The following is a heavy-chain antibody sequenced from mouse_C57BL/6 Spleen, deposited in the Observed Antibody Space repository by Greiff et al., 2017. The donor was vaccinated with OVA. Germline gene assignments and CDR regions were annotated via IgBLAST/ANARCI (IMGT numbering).Heavy chain of an antibody. CDR3: ARRARLGNYFDY. Sequence: EVKLVESGGGLVKPGGSLKLSCAASGFTFSSYAMSWVRQTPEKRLEWVATISDGGSYTYYPDNVKGRFTISRDNAKNNLYLQMSHLKSEDTAMYYCARRARLGNYFDYWGQGTTLTVSS. J-gene: IGHJ2*01. CDR2: ISDGGSYT. CDR1: GFTFSSYA. D-gene: IGHD4-1*01. V-gene: IGHV5-4*03.